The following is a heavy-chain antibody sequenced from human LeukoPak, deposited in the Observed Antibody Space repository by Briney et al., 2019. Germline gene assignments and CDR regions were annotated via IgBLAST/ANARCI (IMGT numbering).Heavy chain of an antibody. V-gene: IGHV1-18*04. D-gene: IGHD3-22*01. CDR3: ARSYDSSGYYYEYYFDY. CDR2: ISAYNGNT. J-gene: IGHJ4*02. CDR1: GYTFTSYG. Sequence: KPGASVKVSCKASGYTFTSYGISWVRQAPGQGLEWMGWISAYNGNTNCAQKLQGRVTMTTDTSTSTAYMELRSLRSDDTAVYYCARSYDSSGYYYEYYFDYWGQGTLVTVSS.